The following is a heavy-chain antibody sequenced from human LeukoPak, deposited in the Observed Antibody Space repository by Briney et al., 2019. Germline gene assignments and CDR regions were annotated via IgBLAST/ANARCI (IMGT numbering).Heavy chain of an antibody. Sequence: GGSLRLSCAASGFTFTNYAIHWVRQAPGKGLEWVAVISYDGSNKYYADSVKGRFTISRDNSKNTLYLQMNSLRAEDTAVYYCARVRQYDILTGYLANWGQGTLVTVSS. CDR1: GFTFTNYA. V-gene: IGHV3-30*04. CDR2: ISYDGSNK. J-gene: IGHJ4*02. CDR3: ARVRQYDILTGYLAN. D-gene: IGHD3-9*01.